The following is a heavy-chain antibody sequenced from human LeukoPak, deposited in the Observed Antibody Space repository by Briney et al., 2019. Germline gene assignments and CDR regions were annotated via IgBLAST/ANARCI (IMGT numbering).Heavy chain of an antibody. D-gene: IGHD2-15*01. CDR1: GYTFTSYY. V-gene: IGHV1-2*02. CDR3: ARVDCSGGSCYSASIWDY. Sequence: VASVKVSCKASGYTFTSYYMHWVRQAPGQGLEWMGWINPNSGGTNYAQKFQGRVTMTRDTSISTAYMELSRLRSDDTAVYYCARVDCSGGSCYSASIWDYWGQGTLVTVSS. CDR2: INPNSGGT. J-gene: IGHJ4*02.